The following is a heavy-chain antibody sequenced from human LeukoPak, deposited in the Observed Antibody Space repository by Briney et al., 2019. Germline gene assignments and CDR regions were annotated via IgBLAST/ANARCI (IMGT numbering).Heavy chain of an antibody. CDR3: ARRDYGGPRAADY. CDR2: VYYTGST. CDR1: GGSVSSDSYY. V-gene: IGHV4-61*01. J-gene: IGHJ4*02. D-gene: IGHD4-23*01. Sequence: PSETLCLTCTVSGGSVSSDSYYWSWIRQPPGKGLEWIGYVYYTGSTNYNPSLKNRVTMSVDTSKNQFSLKLTSVTAADTAVYYCARRDYGGPRAADYWGQGTLVTVSS.